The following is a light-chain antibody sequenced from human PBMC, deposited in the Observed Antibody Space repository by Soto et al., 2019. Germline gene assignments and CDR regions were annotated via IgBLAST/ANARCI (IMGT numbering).Light chain of an antibody. CDR1: QSISVW. Sequence: DIQMTQSPSTLSASVGDRVTITCRASQSISVWLAWFQQKPGNAPKLLIYKASTVESGVPSRFSGSGSGTEFTLTISSLQSDYSATYYCQQYNNRWTFGQGTKVEI. V-gene: IGKV1-5*03. CDR3: QQYNNRWT. CDR2: KAS. J-gene: IGKJ1*01.